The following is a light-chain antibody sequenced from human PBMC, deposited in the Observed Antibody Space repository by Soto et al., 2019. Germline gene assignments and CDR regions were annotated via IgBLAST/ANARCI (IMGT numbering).Light chain of an antibody. V-gene: IGKV3-15*01. Sequence: EIVMTQSPATLSVSPGERATLSCRASQSVSGNLAWYQQKPGQAPRLLIYGASTRATGIPARFSGSGSGTESTLTISSLQPEDFAVYYCQQYNNWPPSFGQGTKVEIK. J-gene: IGKJ1*01. CDR1: QSVSGN. CDR2: GAS. CDR3: QQYNNWPPS.